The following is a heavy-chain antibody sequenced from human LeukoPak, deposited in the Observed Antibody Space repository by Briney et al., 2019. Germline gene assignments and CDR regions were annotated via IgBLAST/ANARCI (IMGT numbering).Heavy chain of an antibody. J-gene: IGHJ3*01. Sequence: PSETLSLTCTVSGGSISSNYMSWVRQAPGKGLEWVSVIYSGGSTYYADSVKGRFTISRDNSKNTLYLQMNSLRAEDTAVYYCARDVFQPPTWGQGTMVTVSS. V-gene: IGHV3-66*01. CDR1: GGSISSNY. D-gene: IGHD2-21*01. CDR3: ARDVFQPPT. CDR2: IYSGGST.